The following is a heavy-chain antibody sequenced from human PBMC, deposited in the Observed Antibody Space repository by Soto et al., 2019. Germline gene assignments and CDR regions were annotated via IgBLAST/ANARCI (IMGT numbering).Heavy chain of an antibody. CDR2: ISYDGSNK. CDR1: GFTFSSYA. V-gene: IGHV3-30-3*01. Sequence: GGSLRLSCAASGFTFSSYAMHWVRQAPGKGLEWVAVISYDGSNKYYADSVKGRFTISRDNSKNTLYLQMNSLRAEDTAVYYCARDLVGSGWVTRVFDYWGQGTLVTVSS. CDR3: ARDLVGSGWVTRVFDY. J-gene: IGHJ4*02. D-gene: IGHD6-19*01.